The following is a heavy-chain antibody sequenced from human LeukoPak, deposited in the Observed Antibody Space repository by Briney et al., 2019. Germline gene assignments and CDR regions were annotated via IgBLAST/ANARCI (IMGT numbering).Heavy chain of an antibody. J-gene: IGHJ4*02. CDR1: GYTFNSHG. CDR2: ISAYNGEE. CDR3: ARDTSPMVSPFDC. Sequence: ASVKVSCKASGYTFNSHGISWVRQAPGQGLEWMGSISAYNGEEDFAQNFQGRLTMTTDTSTSTAYMELRSLRSDDTAVYYCARDTSPMVSPFDCWGQGTLVTVSS. V-gene: IGHV1-18*01. D-gene: IGHD5-18*01.